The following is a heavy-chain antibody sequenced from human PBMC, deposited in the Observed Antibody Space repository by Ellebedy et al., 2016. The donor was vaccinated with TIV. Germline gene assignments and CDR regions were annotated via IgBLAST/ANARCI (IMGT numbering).Heavy chain of an antibody. CDR3: TTGVWMVREVNAMDV. CDR2: IKSKTHGGTT. J-gene: IGHJ6*02. D-gene: IGHD3-10*01. Sequence: PGGSLRLSCAASGFTFSHAWMHWVRQAPGKGLEWVGRIKSKTHGGTTDYAAPVKGRFTISRDDSNTTLYLQMNSLKTEDTAVYFCTTGVWMVREVNAMDVWGQGTTVTVSS. CDR1: GFTFSHAW. V-gene: IGHV3-15*07.